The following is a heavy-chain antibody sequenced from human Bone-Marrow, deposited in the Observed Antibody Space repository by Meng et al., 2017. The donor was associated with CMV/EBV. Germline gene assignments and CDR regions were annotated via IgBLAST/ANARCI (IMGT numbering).Heavy chain of an antibody. CDR2: INSDGSST. V-gene: IGHV3-74*01. CDR1: GFTFSSYW. D-gene: IGHD3-22*01. CDR3: PRDSSSLNYYDISGYYPYYYGMYV. J-gene: IGHJ6*02. Sequence: GSLRLSCAASGFTFSSYWMHWVRQAPGKGLVWVSRINSDGSSTSYADSVKGRFTISRDNAKNTLYLQMYSLRAEDTAVYYCPRDSSSLNYYDISGYYPYYYGMYVWGQGTTVTVAS.